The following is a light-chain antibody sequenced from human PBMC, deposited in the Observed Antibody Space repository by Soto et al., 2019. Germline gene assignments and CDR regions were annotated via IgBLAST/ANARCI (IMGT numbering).Light chain of an antibody. Sequence: DINMTQSPSSLSASVGDRVTITCRASQGVRGWLAWYQQKPGKAPKSLIYAASTLQDGVPARFSGNGSETDFTLTISSLQSEDIGTYYCQQYNNSPLTFGGGTKVDIK. CDR3: QQYNNSPLT. J-gene: IGKJ4*01. CDR1: QGVRGW. CDR2: AAS. V-gene: IGKV1D-16*01.